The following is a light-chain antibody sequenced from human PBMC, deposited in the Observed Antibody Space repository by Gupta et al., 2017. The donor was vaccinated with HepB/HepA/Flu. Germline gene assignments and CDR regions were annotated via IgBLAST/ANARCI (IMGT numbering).Light chain of an antibody. V-gene: IGKV3-11*01. CDR2: DAS. CDR1: QSVSSY. CDR3: QQRNIWPLT. Sequence: EIVLTQSPATLSLSPGERATLSCRASQSVSSYLAWYRQKPGQAPRLLIYDASNRAAGIPARFSGSGSGTDFTLTISSLEPEDFAVYYCQQRNIWPLTFGGGTKVEIK. J-gene: IGKJ4*01.